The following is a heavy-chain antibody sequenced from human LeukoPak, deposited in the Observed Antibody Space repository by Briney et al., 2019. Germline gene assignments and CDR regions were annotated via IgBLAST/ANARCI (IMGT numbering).Heavy chain of an antibody. Sequence: SQTLSLTCTVSGGSISSGGYYWSWIRQHPGKGLEWIGYIYYSGSTYCNPSLKSRVTISVDTSKNQFSLKLSSVTAADTAVYYCARDGGSGYDFDYWGQGTLVTVSS. CDR2: IYYSGST. CDR1: GGSISSGGYY. D-gene: IGHD5-12*01. V-gene: IGHV4-31*03. CDR3: ARDGGSGYDFDY. J-gene: IGHJ4*02.